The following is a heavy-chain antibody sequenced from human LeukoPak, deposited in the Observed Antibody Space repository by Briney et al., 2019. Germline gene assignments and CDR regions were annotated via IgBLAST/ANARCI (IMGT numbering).Heavy chain of an antibody. J-gene: IGHJ4*02. Sequence: GEPLNISCQGSGYSFPIYWIGWARQIPGKGLDWMGINYPGDSDTRYSPSFQGQITISADKSISTAYLQWSSLKASDTAMYYCARRSTYGSGTNYLFDFWGQGTLVTVSS. CDR2: NYPGDSDT. D-gene: IGHD3-10*01. CDR3: ARRSTYGSGTNYLFDF. V-gene: IGHV5-51*01. CDR1: GYSFPIYW.